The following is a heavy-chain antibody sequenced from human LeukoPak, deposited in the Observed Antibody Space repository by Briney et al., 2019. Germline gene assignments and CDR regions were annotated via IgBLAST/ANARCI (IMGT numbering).Heavy chain of an antibody. CDR1: GFTFSSYG. CDR2: ISTTGGST. J-gene: IGHJ4*02. CDR3: ARDAVYRPDIVVVPAADY. Sequence: GGSLRLSCAASGFTFSSYGMSWVRQAPGKGLEWVSAISTTGGSTYYADSVKGRFTISRDNAKNSLYLQMNSLRAEDTAVYYCARDAVYRPDIVVVPAADYWGQGTLVTVSS. D-gene: IGHD2-2*01. V-gene: IGHV3-23*01.